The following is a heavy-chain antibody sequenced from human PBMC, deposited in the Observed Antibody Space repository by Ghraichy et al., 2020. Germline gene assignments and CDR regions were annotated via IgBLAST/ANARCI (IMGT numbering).Heavy chain of an antibody. CDR3: AKGGPTTATSPLGF. Sequence: ASVKVSCKASGYSFSSYAIQWVRQAPGQRFEWMGWINTGNGNTAYSEKFRDRVTFTRDTSARTAYMEFRSRRSEDTAVYYCAKGGPTTATSPLGFWGQGTLGTVSS. J-gene: IGHJ4*02. CDR1: GYSFSSYA. D-gene: IGHD1/OR15-1a*01. CDR2: INTGNGNT. V-gene: IGHV1-3*04.